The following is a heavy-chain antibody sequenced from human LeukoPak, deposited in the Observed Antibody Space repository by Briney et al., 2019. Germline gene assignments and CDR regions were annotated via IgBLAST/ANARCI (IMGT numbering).Heavy chain of an antibody. CDR2: ISHSGST. V-gene: IGHV4-39*01. D-gene: IGHD1-14*01. Sequence: SETLSLTCTVSGGSISGSEYYWGWIRQPPGKGLEWIGTISHSGSTDYNPPLKSRVTISVDTSKNQFSLNLTSVTAADTAVYYCARHRRSVSPNLIDYWGQGTLVTVSS. CDR1: GGSISGSEYY. J-gene: IGHJ4*02. CDR3: ARHRRSVSPNLIDY.